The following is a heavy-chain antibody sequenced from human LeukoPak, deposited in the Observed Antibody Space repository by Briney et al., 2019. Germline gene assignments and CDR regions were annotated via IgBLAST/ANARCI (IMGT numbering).Heavy chain of an antibody. CDR2: IYPDDSDT. V-gene: IGHV5-51*01. CDR3: ARLAFCTNAVCFSNYYYSMDV. CDR1: GYSFTSYW. Sequence: GEALKISCKGSGYSFTSYWIGWVRQMPGKGLEWMGIIYPDDSDTKYSPSFQGQVTISADKSISTAYLQWSSLKASDTAMYYCARLAFCTNAVCFSNYYYSMDVWGRGTTVTVSS. D-gene: IGHD2-8*01. J-gene: IGHJ6*03.